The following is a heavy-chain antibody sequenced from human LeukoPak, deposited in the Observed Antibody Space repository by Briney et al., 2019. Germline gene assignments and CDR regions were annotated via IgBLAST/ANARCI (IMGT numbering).Heavy chain of an antibody. CDR1: GGSISSGSYY. CDR2: IYTSGST. J-gene: IGHJ4*02. Sequence: SETLSLTCTVSGGSISSGSYYWSWIRQPAGKGLEWIGRIYTSGSTNYNPSLKSRVTISVDTSKNQFSLKLSSVTAADTAVYYCAREVYDSSGYDFDYWGQGTLVTVSS. V-gene: IGHV4-61*02. D-gene: IGHD3-22*01. CDR3: AREVYDSSGYDFDY.